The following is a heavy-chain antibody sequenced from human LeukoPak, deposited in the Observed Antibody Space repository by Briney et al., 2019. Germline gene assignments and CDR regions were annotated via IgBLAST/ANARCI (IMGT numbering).Heavy chain of an antibody. Sequence: GRSLRLSCAASGFILSSYGMHWVRQAPGKGLEWVAVIWYDGSNKYYADSVKGRFTISRDNSKNTLYLQVNSLRAEDTAVYYCARDELAVAKKGFLDSWGQGTLVTVSS. D-gene: IGHD6-19*01. J-gene: IGHJ4*02. CDR1: GFILSSYG. CDR2: IWYDGSNK. CDR3: ARDELAVAKKGFLDS. V-gene: IGHV3-33*01.